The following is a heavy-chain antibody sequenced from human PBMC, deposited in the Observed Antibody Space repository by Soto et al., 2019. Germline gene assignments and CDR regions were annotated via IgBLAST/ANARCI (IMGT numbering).Heavy chain of an antibody. D-gene: IGHD3-3*01. V-gene: IGHV3-11*01. CDR1: GFNFSDYF. CDR3: ARDGNYDVWSGYLYYFGH. Sequence: GGSLRLSCAASGFNFSDYFMSWIRQAPGKGLEWVSYISSTGSTIYYPDSVKGRFTVSRDNAKNSLHLQMNSLRAEDTAVYFCARDGNYDVWSGYLYYFGHWGQGALVTVSS. CDR2: ISSTGSTI. J-gene: IGHJ4*02.